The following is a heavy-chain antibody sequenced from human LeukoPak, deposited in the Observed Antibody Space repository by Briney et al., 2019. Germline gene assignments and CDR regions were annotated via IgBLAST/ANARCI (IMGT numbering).Heavy chain of an antibody. J-gene: IGHJ4*02. CDR1: GFTFRTSW. CDR3: ARDLSYFDY. V-gene: IGHV3-7*01. CDR2: IRQDGGTK. Sequence: PGGSLRLSCAASGFTFRTSWMTWVRQAPGKGLEWVANIRQDGGTKYYVDSVKGRLTISRDNAKNSLYLQMNSLRVEDTAVYYCARDLSYFDYWGQGTLVTVSS.